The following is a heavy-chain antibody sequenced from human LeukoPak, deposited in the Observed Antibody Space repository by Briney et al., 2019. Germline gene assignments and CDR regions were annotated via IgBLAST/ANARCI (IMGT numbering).Heavy chain of an antibody. V-gene: IGHV3-74*01. D-gene: IGHD4-23*01. Sequence: PGESLRLSCAASGFNFGGFAMAWVRQAPGKGLVWVPRINSDGSSTSYADSVKGRFTISRDNAKNTLYLQMNSLRAEDMAVYYCARGFKYCGNSNMDYWGQGNLVTVSS. CDR3: ARGFKYCGNSNMDY. CDR2: INSDGSST. J-gene: IGHJ4*02. CDR1: GFNFGGFA.